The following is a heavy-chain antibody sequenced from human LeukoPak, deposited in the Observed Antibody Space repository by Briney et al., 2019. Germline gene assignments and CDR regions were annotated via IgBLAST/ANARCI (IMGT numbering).Heavy chain of an antibody. J-gene: IGHJ4*02. V-gene: IGHV3-23*01. CDR3: AKTKTVVTAIQCDY. CDR2: ISGSGGST. Sequence: PGGSLRLSCAASGFTFDDYAMHWVRQAPGKGLEWVSAISGSGGSTYYADSVKGRFTISRDNSKNTLYLQMNSLRAEDTAVYYCAKTKTVVTAIQCDYWGQGTLVTVSS. CDR1: GFTFDDYA. D-gene: IGHD2-21*02.